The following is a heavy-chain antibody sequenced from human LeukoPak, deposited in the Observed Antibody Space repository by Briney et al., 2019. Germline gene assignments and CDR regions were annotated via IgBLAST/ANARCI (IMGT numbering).Heavy chain of an antibody. J-gene: IGHJ6*02. CDR3: ARDRIYDFIKNTDDYHYGMDV. V-gene: IGHV1-2*06. Sequence: GASVKVSCKASGYTFTGYHMHWVRQAPGQGLEWMGRINPNSGDTNYAQKFQGRVTMTRDTSISTAYMELSRLRSDDTAVYYCARDRIYDFIKNTDDYHYGMDVWGQGTTVTVSS. CDR2: INPNSGDT. D-gene: IGHD3-3*01. CDR1: GYTFTGYH.